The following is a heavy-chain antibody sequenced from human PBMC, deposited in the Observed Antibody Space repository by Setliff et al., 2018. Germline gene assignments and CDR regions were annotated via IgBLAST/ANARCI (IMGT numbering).Heavy chain of an antibody. D-gene: IGHD2-15*01. V-gene: IGHV1-18*01. CDR3: AISTLSICSGGSCPNAFDV. Sequence: ASVKVSCKASGYIFKSYGISWVRRAPGQGLEWMGWISSYNDVTNYAQSFQGRVTMTTDTSKSAAYMDLRGLRSDDTAVYYCAISTLSICSGGSCPNAFDVWGRGTMVTVSS. J-gene: IGHJ3*01. CDR1: GYIFKSYG. CDR2: ISSYNDVT.